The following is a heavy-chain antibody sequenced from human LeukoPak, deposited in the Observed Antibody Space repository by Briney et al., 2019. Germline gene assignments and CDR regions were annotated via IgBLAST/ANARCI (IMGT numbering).Heavy chain of an antibody. CDR2: IFGAGTT. CDR3: ARAIQFGGYFDY. CDR1: GFTLSGDY. D-gene: IGHD2-15*01. Sequence: PGGSLRLSCAASGFTLSGDYMSWVRQAPGKGLEWVLVIFGAGTTYYADSVKGRFTISRDNSKNTLYLQMNSLRAEDTAVYYCARAIQFGGYFDYWGQGTLVTVST. V-gene: IGHV3-53*01. J-gene: IGHJ4*02.